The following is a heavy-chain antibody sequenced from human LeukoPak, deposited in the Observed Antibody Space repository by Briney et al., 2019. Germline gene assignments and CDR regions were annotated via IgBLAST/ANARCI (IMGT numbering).Heavy chain of an antibody. CDR3: ARGLLVGITGYYFDY. CDR2: ILHSGSS. V-gene: IGHV4-59*01. D-gene: IGHD3-22*01. J-gene: IGHJ4*02. Sequence: SETLSLTCTVPGGSISGYYWTWIRQPPGKGLEWIGYILHSGSSDSHPSLKSRVTLSLNTSKKQFSLSLKSVTAADTAMYYCARGLLVGITGYYFDYWGQGSLVTVSS. CDR1: GGSISGYY.